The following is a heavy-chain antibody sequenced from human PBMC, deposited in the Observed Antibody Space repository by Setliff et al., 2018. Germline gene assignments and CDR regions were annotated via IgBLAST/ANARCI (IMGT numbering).Heavy chain of an antibody. D-gene: IGHD2-21*02. J-gene: IGHJ6*03. CDR2: IYPGDSDT. V-gene: IGHV5-51*01. CDR3: ARRGWGSSSGDCYSPKGCYYYYMDV. Sequence: PGESLKISCKGSGYSFTSYWIGWVRQMTGKGLEWMGLIYPGDSDTTYSPSFQGQVTISADKSIGTAYLQWSSLKASDTAIYYCARRGWGSSSGDCYSPKGCYYYYMDVWGKGTTVTVSS. CDR1: GYSFTSYW.